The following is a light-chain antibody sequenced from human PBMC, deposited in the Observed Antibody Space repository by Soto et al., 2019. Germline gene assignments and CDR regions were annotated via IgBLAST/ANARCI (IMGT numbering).Light chain of an antibody. V-gene: IGKV3-20*01. Sequence: EIVLTQSPGTLSLSPGERATLSCRASQRINNRYLAWYQQKPGQAPRLLIYGASSRATGIPDRFIGSGSGTDFTLTISRLEPEDFAVYYCQQLGSSPGFTFGPGTKVDI. CDR2: GAS. J-gene: IGKJ3*01. CDR3: QQLGSSPGFT. CDR1: QRINNRY.